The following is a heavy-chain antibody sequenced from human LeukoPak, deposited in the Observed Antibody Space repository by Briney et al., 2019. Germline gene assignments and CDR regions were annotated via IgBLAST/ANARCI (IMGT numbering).Heavy chain of an antibody. V-gene: IGHV4-38-2*01. CDR3: AAQRGALIPANAFDI. CDR1: GYSISSVYY. D-gene: IGHD2-15*01. J-gene: IGHJ3*02. Sequence: SETLSLACVVSGYSISSVYYWGWIRQPPGKGLEWSGSIYHSGSTYYNPSIKGRVTISVDTSENQFSLKLSSVTAADTAVYYCAAQRGALIPANAFDIWGQGTMVTVSS. CDR2: IYHSGST.